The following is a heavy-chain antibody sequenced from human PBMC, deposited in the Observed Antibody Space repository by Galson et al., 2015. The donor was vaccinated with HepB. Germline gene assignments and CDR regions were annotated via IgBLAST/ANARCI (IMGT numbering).Heavy chain of an antibody. V-gene: IGHV3-23*01. CDR3: ARRVEGAFDV. CDR1: GFTFWRYT. Sequence: SLRLSCAASGFTFWRYTMGWVRQASGKGLEWVSAILSDGTTSYIDSVRGRFTISRDNSKNTLYLQMNSLRAEDAALYYCARRVEGAFDVWGQGTRVTVSS. J-gene: IGHJ3*01. CDR2: ILSDGTT.